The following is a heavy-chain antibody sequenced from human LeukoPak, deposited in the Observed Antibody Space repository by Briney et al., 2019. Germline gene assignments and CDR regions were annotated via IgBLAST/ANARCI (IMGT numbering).Heavy chain of an antibody. J-gene: IGHJ4*02. CDR2: IYADGTT. CDR3: ARDGGSYLQPTDY. Sequence: GGSLRLSCAASGFTVSTYYMSWVRQAPGRGLEWVSVIYADGTTYYADSVKGRFTISRDNSKNTLYLQMNSLRAEDTAVYHCARDGGSYLQPTDYWGQGTLVTVSS. CDR1: GFTVSTYY. V-gene: IGHV3-53*01. D-gene: IGHD1-26*01.